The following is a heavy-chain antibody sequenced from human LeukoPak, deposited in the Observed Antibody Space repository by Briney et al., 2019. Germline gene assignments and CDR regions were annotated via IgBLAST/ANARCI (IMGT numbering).Heavy chain of an antibody. V-gene: IGHV4-34*01. CDR3: ARGRHNYYDSRGYERGLLDY. CDR2: INHSGSP. J-gene: IGHJ4*02. Sequence: SETLSLTCAVYGGSFSDYYWSWIRQPPGKGLEWIGEINHSGSPNYNPSLKSRVTISVDTSKNQFSLKVSSVTAADTAIYYCARGRHNYYDSRGYERGLLDYWGQGTLVTVSS. D-gene: IGHD3-22*01. CDR1: GGSFSDYY.